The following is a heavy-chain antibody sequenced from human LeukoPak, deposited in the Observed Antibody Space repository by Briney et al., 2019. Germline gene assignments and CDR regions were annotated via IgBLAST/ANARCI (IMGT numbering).Heavy chain of an antibody. CDR1: GGSVSSGSYY. V-gene: IGHV4-61*01. Sequence: SETLSLTCTVSGGSVSSGSYYRSWIRQPPGKGRECIGYIYYSGSTNYNPSLKSRVTISVDTSKNHFSLKLSSVTAADTAVYYCASRKSGSYFPSIDYWGQGTLVTVSS. D-gene: IGHD1-26*01. CDR3: ASRKSGSYFPSIDY. J-gene: IGHJ4*02. CDR2: IYYSGST.